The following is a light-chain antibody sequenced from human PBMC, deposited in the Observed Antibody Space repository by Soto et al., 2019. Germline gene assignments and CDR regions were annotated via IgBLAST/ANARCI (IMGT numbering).Light chain of an antibody. CDR2: KAS. CDR3: QQYNSYSPT. V-gene: IGKV1-5*03. Sequence: DIQMTQSPSTLCASVGDRVTITCRASQSISSWLAWYQQKPGKAPKLLIYKASSLESGVPSRFSGSGSGTDFTLTISSLHPDDFATYYCQQYNSYSPTFGQGTKV. J-gene: IGKJ1*01. CDR1: QSISSW.